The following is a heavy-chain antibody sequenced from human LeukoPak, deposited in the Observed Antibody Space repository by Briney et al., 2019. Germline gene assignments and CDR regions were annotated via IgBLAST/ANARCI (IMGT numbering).Heavy chain of an antibody. D-gene: IGHD4-11*01. CDR3: ARSFYSTSNYYYYYMHV. CDR1: GGSISSYY. Sequence: PSETLSLTCTVSGGSISSYYWSWIRQPAGKGLEWIGRIYTSGTTNYNPSLKSRVTMSVDTSKNHFSLKLSSVTAADTAVYYCARSFYSTSNYYYYYMHVWGKGTTVTVSS. CDR2: IYTSGTT. J-gene: IGHJ6*03. V-gene: IGHV4-4*07.